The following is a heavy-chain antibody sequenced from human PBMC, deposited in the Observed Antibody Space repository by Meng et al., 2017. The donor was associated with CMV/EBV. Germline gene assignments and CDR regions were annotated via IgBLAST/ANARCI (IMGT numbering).Heavy chain of an antibody. CDR2: IYYSGST. Sequence: SETLSLTCTVSGGSISSSSYYWGWIRQPPGKGLEWIGSIYYSGSTYYNPSLKSPVTISVDTSKNQFSLKLSSVTAADTSVYYCARDNGARPGSPYYYYGMDVWGQGTTVTVSS. V-gene: IGHV4-39*07. J-gene: IGHJ6*02. CDR1: GGSISSSSYY. D-gene: IGHD6-6*01. CDR3: ARDNGARPGSPYYYYGMDV.